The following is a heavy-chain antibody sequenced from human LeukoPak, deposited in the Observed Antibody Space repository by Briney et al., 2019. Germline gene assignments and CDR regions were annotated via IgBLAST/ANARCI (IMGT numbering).Heavy chain of an antibody. D-gene: IGHD4-23*01. Sequence: APVKVSCKASGYTFTSYGFSWVRQAPGQGLEWMGWISAYNGDTKYALNLQGRVTMTTDTSTSTAYMELRSLRSDDTAVYYCARQLRWDQYYFDYWGQGTLVTVSS. CDR1: GYTFTSYG. CDR2: ISAYNGDT. V-gene: IGHV1-18*01. CDR3: ARQLRWDQYYFDY. J-gene: IGHJ4*02.